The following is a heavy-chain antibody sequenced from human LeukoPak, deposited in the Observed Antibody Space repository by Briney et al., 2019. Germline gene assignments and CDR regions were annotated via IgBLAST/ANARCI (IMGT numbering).Heavy chain of an antibody. CDR3: AADRLLWFGELPIHGLDV. J-gene: IGHJ6*04. D-gene: IGHD3-10*01. CDR1: GFTFTSSA. V-gene: IGHV1-58*01. CDR2: IVVGSGNT. Sequence: TSVKVSCKASGFTFTSSAVQWVRQARGQRLEWIVWIVVGSGNTNYAQKFQERVTITRDMSTSTAYMELSSLRSEDTAVYYCAADRLLWFGELPIHGLDVWGKGTTVTVSS.